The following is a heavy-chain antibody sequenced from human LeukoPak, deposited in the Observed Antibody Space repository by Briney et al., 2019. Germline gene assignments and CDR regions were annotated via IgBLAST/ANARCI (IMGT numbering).Heavy chain of an antibody. J-gene: IGHJ5*02. CDR1: GYTFTSYG. D-gene: IGHD6-13*01. V-gene: IGHV1-18*01. Sequence: ASVKVSCKASGYTFTSYGISWVRQAPGQGLEWMGWISAYNGNTNYAQKLQGRVTMTTDTSTSTAYMELRSLRSDDTAVYYCARDMAEGYSSSRSWFDPWGQGTLVTVSS. CDR3: ARDMAEGYSSSRSWFDP. CDR2: ISAYNGNT.